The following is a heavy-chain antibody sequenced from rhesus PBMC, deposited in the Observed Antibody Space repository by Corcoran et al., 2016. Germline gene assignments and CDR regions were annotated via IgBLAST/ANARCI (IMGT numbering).Heavy chain of an antibody. Sequence: QLQLQESGPGRVKPSETLALTSAVSGGSISGYWWRWLRPLPGKGVEGVGRSDSCGSTAYNPSLKSRFTISRDTSKNQFSLKLSSVTAADTAVYYCARDRGIGGTIIYWGQGVLVTVSS. D-gene: IGHD1-20*01. J-gene: IGHJ4*01. CDR2: SDSCGST. V-gene: IGHV4-160*01. CDR1: GGSISGYW. CDR3: ARDRGIGGTIIY.